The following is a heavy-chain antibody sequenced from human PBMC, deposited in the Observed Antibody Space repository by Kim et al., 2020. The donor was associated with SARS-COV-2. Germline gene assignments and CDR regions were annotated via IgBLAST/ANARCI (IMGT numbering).Heavy chain of an antibody. Sequence: SETRSLTCTVSGGSMRFYYWSWIRQPPGKGLEWIGYISYTGSTNYNPSLKSRVAISIDMSKEQFSLKLDSVTAADTAIYYCARDLPSRIDAFDIWGQGTAVTVSS. CDR3: ARDLPSRIDAFDI. CDR1: GGSMRFYY. D-gene: IGHD2-2*01. V-gene: IGHV4-59*12. J-gene: IGHJ3*02. CDR2: ISYTGST.